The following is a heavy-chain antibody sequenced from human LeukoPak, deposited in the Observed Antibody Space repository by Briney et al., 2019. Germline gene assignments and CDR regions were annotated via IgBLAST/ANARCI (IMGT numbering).Heavy chain of an antibody. V-gene: IGHV4-39*07. D-gene: IGHD3-9*01. CDR1: GGSVSSGSYY. CDR3: ARVGTSYDILTGYPSRVDY. J-gene: IGHJ4*02. CDR2: IYYSGST. Sequence: TSETLSLTCTVSGGSVSSGSYYWGWIRQPPGKGLEWIGNIYYSGSTYYNPSLKSRVTMSVDTSKNQFSLKLSSVAAADTAVYYCARVGTSYDILTGYPSRVDYWGQGTLVTVSS.